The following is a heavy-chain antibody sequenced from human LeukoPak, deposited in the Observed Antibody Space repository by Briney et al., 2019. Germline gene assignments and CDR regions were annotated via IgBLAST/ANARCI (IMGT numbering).Heavy chain of an antibody. J-gene: IGHJ1*01. Sequence: GGSLRLSCAASGFTFSSYVMSWVRQAPGKGLEWVSAISGSGGSTYYADSVKGRFTISRDNSKNTLYLQMNSLRAEDTAVYYCARDGNYGDYHAEYFQHWGQGTLVTVSS. CDR2: ISGSGGST. CDR1: GFTFSSYV. CDR3: ARDGNYGDYHAEYFQH. V-gene: IGHV3-23*01. D-gene: IGHD4-17*01.